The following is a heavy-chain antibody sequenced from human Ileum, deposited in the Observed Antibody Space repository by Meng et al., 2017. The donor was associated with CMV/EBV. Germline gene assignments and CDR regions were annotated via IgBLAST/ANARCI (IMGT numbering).Heavy chain of an antibody. CDR3: ASGAGVGDSSSGLAGY. J-gene: IGHJ4*02. CDR2: INPKSGGT. D-gene: IGHD6-6*01. V-gene: IGHV1-2*02. Sequence: ASVKVSCKASGYTFTGYYMQWVRQAPGQGLEWMGWINPKSGGTNYAQNFQGRVTMTRDTSISTAYMELNRLRSDYTAVYYCASGAGVGDSSSGLAGYWGQGTLVTVSS. CDR1: GYTFTGYY.